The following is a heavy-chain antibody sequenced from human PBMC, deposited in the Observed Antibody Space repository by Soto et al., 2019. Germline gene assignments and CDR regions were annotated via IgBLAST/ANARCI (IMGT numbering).Heavy chain of an antibody. CDR1: GGSISSYY. V-gene: IGHV4-4*07. D-gene: IGHD3-3*01. CDR2: IYTSGST. CDR3: AREGAHYDFCSGYYGFDY. J-gene: IGHJ4*02. Sequence: SETLSLTCTVSGGSISSYYWSWIRQPAGKGLEWIGRIYTSGSTNYNPSLKSRVTMSVDTSKNQFSLKLSSVTAADTAVYYCAREGAHYDFCSGYYGFDYWGQGTLVTVSS.